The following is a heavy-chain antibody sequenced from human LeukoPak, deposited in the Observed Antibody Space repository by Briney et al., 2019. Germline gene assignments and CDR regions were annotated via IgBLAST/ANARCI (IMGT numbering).Heavy chain of an antibody. Sequence: GESLKISCKGSGYSFTSYWIGWVRQMPRKGLEWMGIIYPGDSDTRYSPSFQGQVTISADKSISTAYLQWSSLKASDTAMYYCARGTRIARYFDWLLQNWFDPWGQGTLVTVSS. V-gene: IGHV5-51*01. D-gene: IGHD3-9*01. J-gene: IGHJ5*02. CDR1: GYSFTSYW. CDR2: IYPGDSDT. CDR3: ARGTRIARYFDWLLQNWFDP.